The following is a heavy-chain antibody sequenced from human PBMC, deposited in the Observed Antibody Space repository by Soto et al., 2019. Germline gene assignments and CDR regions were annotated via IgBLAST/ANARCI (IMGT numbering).Heavy chain of an antibody. V-gene: IGHV4-39*01. J-gene: IGHJ4*02. D-gene: IGHD4-17*01. CDR1: GGSITSSSYY. Sequence: PSETLSLTCTVSGGSITSSSYYWGWIRQPPGKGLEWIGGIYYSGRSYYNPSLKSRVTMSVHTSKNQFSLTLNSVTAADAAVYYCARQRTTVVTQSYFDHWGQGTLVTVSS. CDR2: IYYSGRS. CDR3: ARQRTTVVTQSYFDH.